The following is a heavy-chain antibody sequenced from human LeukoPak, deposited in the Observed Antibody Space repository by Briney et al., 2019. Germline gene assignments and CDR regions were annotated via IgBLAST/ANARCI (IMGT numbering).Heavy chain of an antibody. CDR3: ARLNWRTQNFDY. D-gene: IGHD1-1*01. Sequence: SETLSLTCTVSGGSISSGNYYWSWIRQPPGKGLEWIGEINHSGSTNYNPSLKSRVTISVDTSKNQFSLKLSSVTAADTAVYYCARLNWRTQNFDYWGQGTLVTVSS. CDR1: GGSISSGNYY. V-gene: IGHV4-39*07. CDR2: INHSGST. J-gene: IGHJ4*02.